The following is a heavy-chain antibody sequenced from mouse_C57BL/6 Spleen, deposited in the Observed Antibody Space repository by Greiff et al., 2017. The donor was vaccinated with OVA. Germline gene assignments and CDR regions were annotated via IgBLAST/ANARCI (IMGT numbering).Heavy chain of an antibody. CDR3: ARRRDYYGSSLLFAY. D-gene: IGHD1-1*01. CDR2: INPNNGGT. Sequence: EVKLMESGPELVKPGASVKIPCKASGYTFTDYNMDWVKQSHGKSLEWIGDINPNNGGTIYNQKFKGKATLTVDKSSSTAYMELRSLTSEDTAVYYCARRRDYYGSSLLFAYWGQGTLVTVSA. J-gene: IGHJ3*01. V-gene: IGHV1-18*01. CDR1: GYTFTDYN.